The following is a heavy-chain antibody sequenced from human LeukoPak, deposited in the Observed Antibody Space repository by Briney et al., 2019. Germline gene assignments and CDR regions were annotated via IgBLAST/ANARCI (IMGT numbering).Heavy chain of an antibody. CDR2: IIPIFGTA. D-gene: IGHD1-1*01. Sequence: SVKVSCKASGYTFTSYGISWVRQAPGQGLEWMGGIIPIFGTANYAQKFQGRVTITADKSTSTAYMELSSLRSEDTAVYYCARVSTTGTTYYYYYMDVWGKGTTVTVSS. V-gene: IGHV1-69*06. J-gene: IGHJ6*03. CDR1: GYTFTSYG. CDR3: ARVSTTGTTYYYYYMDV.